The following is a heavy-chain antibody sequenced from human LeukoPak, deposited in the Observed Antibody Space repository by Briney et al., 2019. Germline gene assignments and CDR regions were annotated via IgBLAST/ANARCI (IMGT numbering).Heavy chain of an antibody. CDR1: GYSFTSYW. CDR3: ARRTRNWFDP. J-gene: IGHJ5*02. D-gene: IGHD2-2*01. V-gene: IGHV5-10-1*01. Sequence: GESLKISCKGSGYSFTSYWITWVRQMPGKGLEWMGRIDPSDSYTNYSPSFQGHVTISADKSISTAYLQWSCLKASDTAMYHCARRTRNWFDPWGQGTLVTVSS. CDR2: IDPSDSYT.